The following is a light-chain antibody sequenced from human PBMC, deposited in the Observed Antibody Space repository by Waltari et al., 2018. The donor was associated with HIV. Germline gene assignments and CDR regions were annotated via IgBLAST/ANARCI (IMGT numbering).Light chain of an antibody. CDR2: KDS. Sequence: SYKLTQPPSVSVSPGQTAMITCPGDALPTQYSYWFQQKPGQAPVVVIYKDSERPSGIPERFSGSSSGTAATLTISGVQAEDEADYYCQSADSSGTYVVFGGGTKLTVL. J-gene: IGLJ2*01. CDR1: ALPTQY. V-gene: IGLV3-25*03. CDR3: QSADSSGTYVV.